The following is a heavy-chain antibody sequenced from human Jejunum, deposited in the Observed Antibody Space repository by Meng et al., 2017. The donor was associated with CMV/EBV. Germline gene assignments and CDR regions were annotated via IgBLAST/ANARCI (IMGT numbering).Heavy chain of an antibody. J-gene: IGHJ4*02. CDR3: ATRTPESGGYYYGVFDY. V-gene: IGHV4-30-4*08. Sequence: QGPLPESGPGLVNPSKTPSLTCTVSGGSISSGDYFWSWIRQPPGKGLEWIGYIYYSGSTYYNPSLKSRVTISVDMSKNQFSLKLNSVTAADTAVYYCATRTPESGGYYYGVFDYWGQGTLVTVSS. CDR2: IYYSGST. D-gene: IGHD3-22*01. CDR1: GGSISSGDYF.